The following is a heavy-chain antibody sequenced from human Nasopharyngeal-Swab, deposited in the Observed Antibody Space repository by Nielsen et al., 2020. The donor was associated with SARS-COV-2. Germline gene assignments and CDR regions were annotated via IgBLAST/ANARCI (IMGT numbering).Heavy chain of an antibody. V-gene: IGHV3-21*01. CDR3: ARDASRLTIFVEGYGMDV. D-gene: IGHD3-9*01. Sequence: GGSLRLSCAASGFTFSSYSMNWVRQAPGKGLAWVSSISSSSSYIYYADSVKGRFTISRDNAKNSLYLQMNSLRAEDTAVYYCARDASRLTIFVEGYGMDVWGQGTTVTVSS. CDR2: ISSSSSYI. CDR1: GFTFSSYS. J-gene: IGHJ6*02.